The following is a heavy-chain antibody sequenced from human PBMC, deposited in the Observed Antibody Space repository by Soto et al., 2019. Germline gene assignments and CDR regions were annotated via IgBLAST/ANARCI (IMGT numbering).Heavy chain of an antibody. Sequence: GGSLRLSCAASGFTFSSYAMSWVRQAPGKGLEWVSAISGSGGSTYYADSVKGRFTISRDNSKNTLYLQMNSLRAEDTAVYYCAKGIHMTTVTRFAFHTRYYYGMDVWGQGTTVTVSS. CDR1: GFTFSSYA. J-gene: IGHJ6*02. CDR3: AKGIHMTTVTRFAFHTRYYYGMDV. D-gene: IGHD4-17*01. CDR2: ISGSGGST. V-gene: IGHV3-23*01.